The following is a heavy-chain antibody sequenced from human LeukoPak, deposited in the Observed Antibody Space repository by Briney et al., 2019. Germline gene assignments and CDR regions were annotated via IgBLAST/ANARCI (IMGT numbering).Heavy chain of an antibody. Sequence: PSETLSLTCAVCGGSFSGYYWSWIRQPPGKGLEWIGEINHSGSTNYNPSLKSRVTISVDTSKNQFSLKLSSVTAADTAVYYCAGANTGSYSSSEEYFQHWGQGTLVTVSS. CDR2: INHSGST. CDR1: GGSFSGYY. J-gene: IGHJ1*01. V-gene: IGHV4-34*01. D-gene: IGHD6-13*01. CDR3: AGANTGSYSSSEEYFQH.